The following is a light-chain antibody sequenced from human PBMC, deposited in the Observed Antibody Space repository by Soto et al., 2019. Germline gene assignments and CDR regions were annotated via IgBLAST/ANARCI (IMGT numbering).Light chain of an antibody. CDR1: QSISSY. J-gene: IGKJ2*01. Sequence: DIQMTQSPSSLSASVGDRVIIACRASQSISSYLNWYQQKPGKAPELLIYDASSLQSGVPSRFSGSGSGTDLTLTISSLQPEDFATYYCQQSYTTPYTFGQGTKLEIK. CDR2: DAS. CDR3: QQSYTTPYT. V-gene: IGKV1-39*01.